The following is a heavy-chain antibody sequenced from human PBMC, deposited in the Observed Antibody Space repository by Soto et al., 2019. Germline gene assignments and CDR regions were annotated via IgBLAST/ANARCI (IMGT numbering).Heavy chain of an antibody. D-gene: IGHD1-1*01. Sequence: GGSLRLSCTTSGFTFGDNAMSWVRQAPGKGLEWVGFIRSKGYGGTTDYAASVKGRFTISRDDSKSIAYLQMNSLKTEDTAVYYCTRAGIDRTGTTHYYYGMDVWGQGTTVTVAS. CDR1: GFTFGDNA. J-gene: IGHJ6*02. CDR3: TRAGIDRTGTTHYYYGMDV. CDR2: IRSKGYGGTT. V-gene: IGHV3-49*04.